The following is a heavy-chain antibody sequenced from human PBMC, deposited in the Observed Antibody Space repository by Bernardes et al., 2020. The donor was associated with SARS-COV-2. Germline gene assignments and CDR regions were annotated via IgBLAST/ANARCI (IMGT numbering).Heavy chain of an antibody. Sequence: GGSLRLSCTASGFTFGDYAMSWFRQAPGKGLEWVGFIRSKAYGGTTEYAASVKGRFTISRDDSKSIAYLQMNSLKTEDTAVYYCTREGEKDYGDYVGALDYYYGMDVWGQGTTVTVSS. J-gene: IGHJ6*02. D-gene: IGHD4-17*01. CDR2: IRSKAYGGTT. V-gene: IGHV3-49*03. CDR3: TREGEKDYGDYVGALDYYYGMDV. CDR1: GFTFGDYA.